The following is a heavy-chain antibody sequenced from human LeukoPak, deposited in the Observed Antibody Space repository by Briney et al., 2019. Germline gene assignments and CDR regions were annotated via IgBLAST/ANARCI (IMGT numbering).Heavy chain of an antibody. D-gene: IGHD1-26*01. CDR3: ARVIWELLWDALNT. J-gene: IGHJ3*02. CDR2: INPNSGGT. CDR1: GYTFTGYY. V-gene: IGHV1-2*02. Sequence: RASVKVSCKASGYTFTGYYMHWLRQAPGQGLEWMGWINPNSGGTNSAQKFQGRVTMTRDTSISTAYMELSRLRSDDTAVYYCARVIWELLWDALNTWGQGTMVTVSS.